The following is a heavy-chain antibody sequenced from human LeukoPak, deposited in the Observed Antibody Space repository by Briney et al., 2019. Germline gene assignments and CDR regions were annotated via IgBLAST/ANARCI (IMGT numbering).Heavy chain of an antibody. J-gene: IGHJ4*02. CDR2: IRYDGSNK. CDR1: GFTLSSYG. D-gene: IGHD3-10*01. Sequence: AGGSLRLSCAASGFTLSSYGMHWVRQAPGKGLEWVAFIRYDGSNKYYADSVKGRFTISRDNSKNTLYLQMNSLRAEDTAVYYCAKGAIYYGSGSYHDYWGQGTLVTVSS. CDR3: AKGAIYYGSGSYHDY. V-gene: IGHV3-30*02.